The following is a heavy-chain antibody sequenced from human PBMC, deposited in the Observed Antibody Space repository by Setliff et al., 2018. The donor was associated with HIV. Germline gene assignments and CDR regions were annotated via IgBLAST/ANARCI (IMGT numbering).Heavy chain of an antibody. CDR3: ARAYFGSGIYY. CDR1: GGSISTSNW. V-gene: IGHV4-4*09. CDR2: IYTSGST. Sequence: SETLSLTCTVSGGSISTSNWWGWIRQTPGKGLEWIGYIYTSGSTNYNPSLKSRVTISVDTSKNQFSLKLYSVTAADTAVYYCARAYFGSGIYYWGQGTLVTVSS. J-gene: IGHJ4*02. D-gene: IGHD3-10*01.